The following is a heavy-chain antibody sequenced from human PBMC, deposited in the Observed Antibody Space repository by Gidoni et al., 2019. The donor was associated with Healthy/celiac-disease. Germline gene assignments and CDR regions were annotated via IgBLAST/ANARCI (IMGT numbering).Heavy chain of an antibody. CDR1: GFSLSSYA. CDR3: AKDLPITMIVVVTSGAFDI. J-gene: IGHJ3*02. V-gene: IGHV3-23*01. CDR2: ISGSGGST. D-gene: IGHD3-22*01. Sequence: EVQLLESGGGLVQPGGSLRLSCAASGFSLSSYAMSWVRQATGKGLEWVSAISGSGGSTYYADSVKGRFTISRDNSKNTLYLQMNSLRAEDTAVYYCAKDLPITMIVVVTSGAFDIWGQGTMVTVSS.